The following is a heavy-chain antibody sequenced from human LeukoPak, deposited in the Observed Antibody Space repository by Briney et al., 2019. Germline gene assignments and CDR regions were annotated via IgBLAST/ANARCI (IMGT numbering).Heavy chain of an antibody. J-gene: IGHJ6*02. Sequence: GGSLRLSCAASGFTFSSYAMHWVRQAPGKGLEWVAVISYDGSNKYYADSVKGRFTISRDNSKNTLYLQMNSLRAEDTAVYYCARDVGVTTSEYGMDVWGQGTTVTVSS. V-gene: IGHV3-30-3*01. CDR2: ISYDGSNK. CDR3: ARDVGVTTSEYGMDV. D-gene: IGHD3-3*01. CDR1: GFTFSSYA.